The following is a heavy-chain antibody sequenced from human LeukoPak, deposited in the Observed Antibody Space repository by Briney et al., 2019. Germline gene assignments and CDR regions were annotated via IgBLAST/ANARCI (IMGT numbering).Heavy chain of an antibody. D-gene: IGHD3-16*01. CDR3: ARGGGLDV. CDR1: GFTFSSYW. Sequence: GGCLRLSCAASGFTFSSYWMSWARQAPGKGLEWVASINHNGNVNYYVDSVKGRFTISRDNAKNSLYLQMSNLRAEDTAVYFCARGGGLDVWGQGATVTVSS. CDR2: INHNGNVN. J-gene: IGHJ6*02. V-gene: IGHV3-7*03.